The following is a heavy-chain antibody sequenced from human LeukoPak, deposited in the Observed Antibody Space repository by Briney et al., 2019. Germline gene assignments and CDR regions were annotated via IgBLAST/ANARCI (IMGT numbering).Heavy chain of an antibody. V-gene: IGHV3-21*01. Sequence: GGSLRLSCAASGFTFSSYSMNWVRQAPGKGLEWVSSIRSSSSYIYYADSVKGRFTISRDNAKNSLYLQMNSLRAEDTAVYYCARDNRHTNQLHDYWGQGTLVTVSS. CDR2: IRSSSSYI. CDR1: GFTFSSYS. CDR3: ARDNRHTNQLHDY. D-gene: IGHD2-2*01. J-gene: IGHJ4*02.